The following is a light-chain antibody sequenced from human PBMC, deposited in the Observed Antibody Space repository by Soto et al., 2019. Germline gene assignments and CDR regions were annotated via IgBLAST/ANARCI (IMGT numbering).Light chain of an antibody. CDR3: SSYTSSNTVV. J-gene: IGLJ2*01. Sequence: QSVLTQPASVSGSPGQSITISCTGTSSDIGGYNYVSWYQQHPGKVPKLMIYDVSNRPSGVSNRFSGSKSGNTASLTISDLQVEDEADYYCSSYTSSNTVVFGGGTKLTVL. CDR2: DVS. V-gene: IGLV2-14*03. CDR1: SSDIGGYNY.